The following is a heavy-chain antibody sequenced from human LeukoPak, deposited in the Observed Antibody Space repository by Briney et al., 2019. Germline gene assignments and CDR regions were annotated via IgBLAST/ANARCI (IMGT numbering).Heavy chain of an antibody. CDR2: ISGSGGST. CDR3: ARSCSSTSCSDY. D-gene: IGHD2-2*01. J-gene: IGHJ4*02. Sequence: PGGSLRLSCVASGFTFSSYAMSWVRQAPGKGLEWVSRISGSGGSTYYADSVKGRFTISRDSSKNTLYLQMNSLRAEDTAVYYCARSCSSTSCSDYWGQGTLVTVSS. CDR1: GFTFSSYA. V-gene: IGHV3-23*01.